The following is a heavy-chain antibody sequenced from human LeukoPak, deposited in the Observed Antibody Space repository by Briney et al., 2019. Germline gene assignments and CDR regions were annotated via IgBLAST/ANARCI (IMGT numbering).Heavy chain of an antibody. CDR1: VGLISKSQTY. V-gene: IGHV4-39*07. Sequence: PSETLSLTCSVSVGLISKSQTYWAWIRQPPGKGLEWLGTVYYSGTSFYNPTLKGRVIISVDTPKNEFSVRLTSVTAADTAIYYCTNSWSRPLNYVCGTGTTVIVS. CDR3: TNSWSRPLNYV. J-gene: IGHJ6*03. CDR2: VYYSGTS. D-gene: IGHD2-21*01.